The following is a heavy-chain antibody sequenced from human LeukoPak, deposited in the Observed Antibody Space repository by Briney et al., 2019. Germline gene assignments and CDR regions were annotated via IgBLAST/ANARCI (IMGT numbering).Heavy chain of an antibody. V-gene: IGHV4-34*01. Sequence: SETLSLTCTVSGGSMSSYYWSWIRQPPGKGLEWIGEINHSGSTNYNPSLKSRVTISVDTSKNQFSLKLSSVTAADTAVYYCARRATVTMWVDYWGQGTLVTVSS. CDR1: GGSMSSYY. J-gene: IGHJ4*02. CDR3: ARRATVTMWVDY. CDR2: INHSGST. D-gene: IGHD4-17*01.